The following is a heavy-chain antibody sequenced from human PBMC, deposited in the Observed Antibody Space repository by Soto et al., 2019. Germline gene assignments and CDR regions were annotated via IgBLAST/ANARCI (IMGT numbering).Heavy chain of an antibody. CDR1: GYTFTSYY. V-gene: IGHV1-46*01. J-gene: IGHJ3*02. Sequence: QVQLVQSGAEVKKPGASVKVSCKASGYTFTSYYMHWVRQAPGQGLEWMGIINPRGGSTSYAQKFQGRVIMSCHTVTRTVYMALSSLKYEDTDVYYCAMEAGIRHLGSEVVVVAGASALLIWGQGPIVAVAS. CDR3: AMEAGIRHLGSEVVVVAGASALLI. D-gene: IGHD2-15*01. CDR2: INPRGGST.